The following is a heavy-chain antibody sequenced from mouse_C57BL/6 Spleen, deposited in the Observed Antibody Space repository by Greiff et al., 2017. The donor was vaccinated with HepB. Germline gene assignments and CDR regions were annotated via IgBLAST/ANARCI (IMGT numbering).Heavy chain of an antibody. CDR2: IRLKSDNYAT. D-gene: IGHD1-1*01. CDR3: TGRSSLFDY. CDR1: GFTFSNYW. J-gene: IGHJ2*01. Sequence: EVQLQESGGGLVQPGGSMKLSCVASGFTFSNYWMNWVRQSPEKGLEWVAQIRLKSDNYATHYAESVKGRFTISRDDSKSSVYLQMNNLRAEDTGIYYCTGRSSLFDYWGQGTTLTVSS. V-gene: IGHV6-3*01.